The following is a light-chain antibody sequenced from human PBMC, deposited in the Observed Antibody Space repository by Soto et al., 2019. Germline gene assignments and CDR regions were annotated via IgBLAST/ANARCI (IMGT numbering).Light chain of an antibody. J-gene: IGKJ5*01. V-gene: IGKV2-24*01. CDR2: KVS. CDR3: MQATQLRT. CDR1: RSLVASDGKAY. Sequence: EIVLTQTPLLSPVTLGQPASISCRSSRSLVASDGKAYLTWLPQRPGQPPRPLIYKVSQRLSGVPDRFSGSGAGTDFTLHISRVEAEDVGTYFCMQATQLRTFGQGTRLEIK.